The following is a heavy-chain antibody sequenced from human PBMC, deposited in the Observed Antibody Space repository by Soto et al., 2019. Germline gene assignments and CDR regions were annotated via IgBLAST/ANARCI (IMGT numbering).Heavy chain of an antibody. Sequence: QVQLQESGPGLVKPSETLSLTCAVSGGSISISNWWRWVRQTPGKGLEWIGQIHHSGSTNYSPALTSRVSISVDKSKNQCSLKMNSVTAADTAVYYCARAGYYFYMDVWGQGTTVTVSS. V-gene: IGHV4-4*02. J-gene: IGHJ6*03. CDR1: GGSISISNW. CDR2: IHHSGST. CDR3: ARAGYYFYMDV.